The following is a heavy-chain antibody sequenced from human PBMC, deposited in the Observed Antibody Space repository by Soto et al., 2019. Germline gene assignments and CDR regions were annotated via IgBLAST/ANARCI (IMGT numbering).Heavy chain of an antibody. CDR1: GYTFTSYG. D-gene: IGHD6-13*01. CDR3: ARTPAHSSKGSIFDY. Sequence: GASVKVSCKASGYTFTSYGISWVRQAPGQGLEWMGWISAYNGNTNYAQKLQGRVTMTTDTSTSTAYMELRSLRSDDTAVYYCARTPAHSSKGSIFDYWGQGTLVTVSS. J-gene: IGHJ4*02. V-gene: IGHV1-18*01. CDR2: ISAYNGNT.